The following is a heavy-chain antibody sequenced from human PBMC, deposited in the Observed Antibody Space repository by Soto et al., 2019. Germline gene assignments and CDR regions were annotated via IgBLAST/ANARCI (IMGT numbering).Heavy chain of an antibody. J-gene: IGHJ2*01. V-gene: IGHV1-69*06. CDR1: EDTFRNYA. D-gene: IGHD3-22*01. Sequence: QVELVQSGAEVKKPGSSVKVSCQASEDTFRNYAISWVRQAPGQGLEWMGGIIPIFGTANYAQKFQGRVTITADTSAYMVYLELSSLRSEDTAVYYCASTTYDSSAYYYWYLGLWGRGTLVTVSS. CDR2: IIPIFGTA. CDR3: ASTTYDSSAYYYWYLGL.